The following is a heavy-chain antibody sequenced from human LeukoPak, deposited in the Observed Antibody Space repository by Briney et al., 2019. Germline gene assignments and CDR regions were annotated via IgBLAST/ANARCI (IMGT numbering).Heavy chain of an antibody. J-gene: IGHJ3*02. CDR3: ARPPYDYSSDAFDI. CDR1: GGSISSSSYY. V-gene: IGHV4-39*01. D-gene: IGHD5-12*01. Sequence: PSETLSLTCTVSGGSISSSSYYWGWIRQPPGKGLEWIGSIYYSGSTYYNPSLKSRVTISVDTSKNQFSLKLSSVTAADTAVYYCARPPYDYSSDAFDIWGQGTMVIVAS. CDR2: IYYSGST.